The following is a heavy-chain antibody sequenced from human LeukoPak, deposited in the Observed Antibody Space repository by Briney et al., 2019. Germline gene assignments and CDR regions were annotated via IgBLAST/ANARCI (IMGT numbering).Heavy chain of an antibody. J-gene: IGHJ4*02. V-gene: IGHV5-51*01. CDR2: IYPGDSDT. CDR3: ARHETGPYFDY. CDR1: GYSFTSYW. Sequence: GESRKISCKGSGYSFTSYWIGWGRQMPGKGLECMGIIYPGDSDTRYSPSFQGQVTISADKSISTAYLQWSSLKASDTAIYYCARHETGPYFDYWGQGTLVTVSS. D-gene: IGHD1-1*01.